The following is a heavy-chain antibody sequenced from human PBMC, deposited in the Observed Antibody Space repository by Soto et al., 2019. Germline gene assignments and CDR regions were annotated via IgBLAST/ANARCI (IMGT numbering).Heavy chain of an antibody. CDR1: GFTFSSYS. J-gene: IGHJ6*02. CDR3: AGYCSSTSCPYYYYYGMDV. Sequence: GGSLRLSCAASGFTFSSYSMNWVRQAPGKGLEWVSSISSSSSYIYYADSVKGRFTISRDNAKNSLYLQMNSLRAEDTAVYYCAGYCSSTSCPYYYYYGMDVWGQGTTVTVSS. CDR2: ISSSSSYI. V-gene: IGHV3-21*01. D-gene: IGHD2-2*01.